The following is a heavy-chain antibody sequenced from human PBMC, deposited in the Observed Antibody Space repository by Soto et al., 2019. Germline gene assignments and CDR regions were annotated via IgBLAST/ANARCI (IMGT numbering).Heavy chain of an antibody. CDR3: ARSPGYCSGGSCYRYYFDY. V-gene: IGHV1-69*01. CDR2: SIPIFGTA. CDR1: GGTFSSYA. Sequence: QVQLVQSGAEVKKPGSSVKVSCKASGGTFSSYAISWVRQAPGQGLEWMGGSIPIFGTANYAQKFQGRVTITADESTSTAYMELSSLRSEDTAVYYCARSPGYCSGGSCYRYYFDYWGQGTLVTVSS. D-gene: IGHD2-15*01. J-gene: IGHJ4*02.